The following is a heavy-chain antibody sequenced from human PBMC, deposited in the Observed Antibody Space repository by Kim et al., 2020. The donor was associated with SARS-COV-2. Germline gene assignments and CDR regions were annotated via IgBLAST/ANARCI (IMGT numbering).Heavy chain of an antibody. J-gene: IGHJ5*02. V-gene: IGHV4-34*01. CDR3: AREGPRGSEQNWFDP. CDR2: INHSGST. Sequence: SETLSLTCAVYGGSFSGYYWSWIRQPPGKGLEWIGEINHSGSTNYNPSLKSRVTISVDTSKNQFSLKLSSVTAADTAVYYCAREGPRGSEQNWFDPWGQGTLVTVSS. CDR1: GGSFSGYY. D-gene: IGHD3-10*01.